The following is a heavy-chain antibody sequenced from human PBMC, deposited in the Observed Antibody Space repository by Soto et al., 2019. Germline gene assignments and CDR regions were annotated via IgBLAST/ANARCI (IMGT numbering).Heavy chain of an antibody. CDR1: GGSISSYY. V-gene: IGHV4-59*01. CDR3: ARVRSVCSSTSCYHYYYYYMDV. D-gene: IGHD2-2*01. J-gene: IGHJ6*03. Sequence: SETLSLTCTVSGGSISSYYWSWIRQPPGKGLEWIGYIYYSGSTNYNPSLKSRVTISVDTSKNQFSLKLSSVTAADTAVYYCARVRSVCSSTSCYHYYYYYMDVWGKGTTVTVSS. CDR2: IYYSGST.